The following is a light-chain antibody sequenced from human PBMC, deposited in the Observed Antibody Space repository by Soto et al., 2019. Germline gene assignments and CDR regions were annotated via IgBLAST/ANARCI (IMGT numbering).Light chain of an antibody. CDR2: AAS. J-gene: IGKJ4*01. CDR3: QHYHSQSIT. CDR1: ETIFKF. V-gene: IGKV1-5*01. Sequence: DILLIQSPATLSASVGDRITITCRASETIFKFLAWYQQRSGSAPNLLIYAASDLEKGVPSRFSGSGSGTEFTRTIDNLQPNDSATYFCQHYHSQSITFGGGTQVDVK.